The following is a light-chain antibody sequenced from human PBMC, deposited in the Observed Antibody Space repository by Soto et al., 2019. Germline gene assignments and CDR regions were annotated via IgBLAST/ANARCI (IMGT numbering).Light chain of an antibody. CDR2: DAS. Sequence: EIVLTQSPATLSLSPGERATLSCRASQSISFYLTWYQHKPGQAPRLLIYDASNRSTGIPARFSGSGYGTDFTLTISSLEPDDFAVYYCKQSSNWPTFGQGTRLEIK. CDR1: QSISFY. CDR3: KQSSNWPT. J-gene: IGKJ5*01. V-gene: IGKV3-11*01.